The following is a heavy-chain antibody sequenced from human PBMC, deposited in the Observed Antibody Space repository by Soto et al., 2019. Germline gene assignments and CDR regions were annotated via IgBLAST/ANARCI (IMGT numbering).Heavy chain of an antibody. CDR2: IYSGGYT. V-gene: IGHV3-53*01. D-gene: IGHD3-22*01. CDR3: AGRGEVEVTGFVY. Sequence: PGGSLRLSCAVSGFTVSNNYMSWVRQAPGKGLEGVSVIYSGGYTAYGDSVKGRFTISRDNSKNTLYPQMNSLRAEDTAIYYCAGRGEVEVTGFVYWGQGTMVTVSS. J-gene: IGHJ4*02. CDR1: GFTVSNNY.